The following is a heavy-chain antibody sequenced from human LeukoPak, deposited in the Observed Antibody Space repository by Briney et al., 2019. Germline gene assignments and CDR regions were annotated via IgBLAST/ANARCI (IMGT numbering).Heavy chain of an antibody. CDR2: RSYDGSNK. J-gene: IGHJ6*03. CDR3: ARPFLERKSLDYYYYMDV. CDR1: GFTFSSYA. Sequence: GGSLRLPCAASGFTFSSYAMHWVRQAPGKGLEWVAVRSYDGSNKYYADSVKGRFTISRDNSKNTLYLQMNSLRAEDTAVYYCARPFLERKSLDYYYYMDVWGKGTTVTVSS. V-gene: IGHV3-30-3*01. D-gene: IGHD3-3*01.